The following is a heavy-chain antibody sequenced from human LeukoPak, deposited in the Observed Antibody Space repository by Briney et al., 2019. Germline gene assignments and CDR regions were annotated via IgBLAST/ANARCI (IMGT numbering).Heavy chain of an antibody. CDR2: IYHSGST. J-gene: IGHJ3*02. CDR1: GGSISSGGYS. V-gene: IGHV4-30-2*01. CDR3: ARRGGSADAFDI. D-gene: IGHD3-10*01. Sequence: SETPSLTCAVSGGSISSGGYSWSWIRQPPGKGLEWIGYIYHSGSTYYNPSLKSRVTISVDRSKNQFSLKLSSVTAADTAVYYCARRGGSADAFDIWGQGTMVTVSS.